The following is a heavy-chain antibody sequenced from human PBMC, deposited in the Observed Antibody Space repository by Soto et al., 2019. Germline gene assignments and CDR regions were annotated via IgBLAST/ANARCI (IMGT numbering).Heavy chain of an antibody. D-gene: IGHD6-6*01. V-gene: IGHV3-64*01. CDR3: ARRARPDFYYMDV. CDR1: GFTLSGYA. J-gene: IGHJ6*03. CDR2: ISSNGVGT. Sequence: GGSLRLSCAASGFTLSGYAMDWVRQAPGKGLEYVSGISSNGVGTYYAKSVQGRFTISRDNSKNTVYLQMGSLRPEDMAVYYCARRARPDFYYMDVWGKGTTDTVSS.